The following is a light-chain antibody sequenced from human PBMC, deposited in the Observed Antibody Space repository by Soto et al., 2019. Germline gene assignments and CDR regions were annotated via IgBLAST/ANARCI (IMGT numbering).Light chain of an antibody. CDR1: QGISTF. V-gene: IGKV1-9*01. CDR3: QQYYSYPQT. J-gene: IGKJ1*01. CDR2: AAS. Sequence: DIQLTQSPSFLSGSLGARVTISCRASQGISTFLAWYQQKPEKAPKLLIYAASTLQSGVPSRFSGSGSGTAFTLTISCLQSEDFATYYCQQYYSYPQTFGQGTKVDIK.